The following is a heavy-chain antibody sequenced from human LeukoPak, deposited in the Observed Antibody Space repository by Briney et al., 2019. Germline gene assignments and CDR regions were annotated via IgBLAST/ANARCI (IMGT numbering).Heavy chain of an antibody. D-gene: IGHD5-18*01. CDR2: IYYSGST. Sequence: SETLSLTCTVSGGSISSSSYYWGWIRQPPGEGLEWIGSIYYSGSTYYNPSLKSRVTISVDTSKNQFSLKLSSVTAADTAVYYCARLKRIQLWLGYWGQGTLVTVSS. V-gene: IGHV4-39*01. J-gene: IGHJ4*02. CDR3: ARLKRIQLWLGY. CDR1: GGSISSSSYY.